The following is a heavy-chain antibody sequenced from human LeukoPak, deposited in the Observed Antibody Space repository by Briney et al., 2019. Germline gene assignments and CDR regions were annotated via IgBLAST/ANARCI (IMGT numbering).Heavy chain of an antibody. D-gene: IGHD6-13*01. J-gene: IGHJ4*02. Sequence: SETLSLTCTVSGGSISSYYWSWIRQPPGKGLEWIGYISYSGSTNYNPSLKSRVTISLDTSKNQFSLKLSSVTAADTAVYYCARRVGAAAGFDYWGQGTLVTVSS. CDR1: GGSISSYY. V-gene: IGHV4-59*01. CDR3: ARRVGAAAGFDY. CDR2: ISYSGST.